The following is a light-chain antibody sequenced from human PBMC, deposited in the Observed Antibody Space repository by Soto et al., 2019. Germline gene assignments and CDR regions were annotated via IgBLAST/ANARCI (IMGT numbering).Light chain of an antibody. CDR3: AAWDDSLNGPV. J-gene: IGLJ7*01. V-gene: IGLV1-44*01. Sequence: SVLTKPPSASGTPGQRVTISCSGSSSNIGSNTVNWYQQLPGTAPKLLIYSNNQRPSGVPDRFSGSKSGTSASLAISGLQSEDEPDYYCAAWDDSLNGPVFGGGTQLTVL. CDR1: SSNIGSNT. CDR2: SNN.